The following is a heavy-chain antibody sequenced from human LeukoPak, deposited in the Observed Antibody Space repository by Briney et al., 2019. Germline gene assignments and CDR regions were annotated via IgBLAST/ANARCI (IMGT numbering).Heavy chain of an antibody. D-gene: IGHD3-22*01. J-gene: IGHJ4*02. CDR2: IRSKANSYAT. CDR3: TRLSYYYDSSGYYEDY. V-gene: IGHV3-73*01. Sequence: QPGGSLRLSCAASGFTFSGSAMHWVRQASGKGLEWVGRIRSKANSYATAYAASVKGRLTISRDDSKNTAYLQMNSLKTEDTAVYYCTRLSYYYDSSGYYEDYWGQGTLVTVSS. CDR1: GFTFSGSA.